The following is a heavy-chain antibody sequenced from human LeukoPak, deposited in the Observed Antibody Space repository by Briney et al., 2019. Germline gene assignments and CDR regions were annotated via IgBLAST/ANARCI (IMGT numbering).Heavy chain of an antibody. CDR2: ISYDGSNK. CDR3: AKFHPDCSGGSCYSRPLDY. CDR1: GFTFSSYG. V-gene: IGHV3-30*18. Sequence: GGSLRLSCAASGFTFSSYGMHWVRQAPGKGLEWVAVISYDGSNKYYADSVKGRFTISRDNSKNTLYLQMNSLRAEDTAVYYCAKFHPDCSGGSCYSRPLDYWGQGTLVTVSS. D-gene: IGHD2-15*01. J-gene: IGHJ4*02.